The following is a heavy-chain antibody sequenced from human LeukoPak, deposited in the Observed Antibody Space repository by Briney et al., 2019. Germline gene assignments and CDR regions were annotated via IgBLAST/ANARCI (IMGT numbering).Heavy chain of an antibody. CDR2: IYTSGST. J-gene: IGHJ6*03. D-gene: IGHD3-9*01. Sequence: SETLSLTCTVSGGSISSYYWSWIRQPAGKGLEWIGRIYTSGSTNYNPSLKSRVTMSVDTSKNQFSLTLSSVTAADTAVYYCARARGEYIDILTGYYYYYYYMDVWGKGTTVTVSS. CDR1: GGSISSYY. V-gene: IGHV4-4*07. CDR3: ARARGEYIDILTGYYYYYYYMDV.